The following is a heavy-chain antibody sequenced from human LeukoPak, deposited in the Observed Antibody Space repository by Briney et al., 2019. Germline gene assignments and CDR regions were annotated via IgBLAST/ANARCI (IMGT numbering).Heavy chain of an antibody. CDR3: ARLRCAVTSCFGKYYFDH. CDR2: ISSSSSYI. Sequence: GGSLRLSCAASGFTFSSYSMNWVRQAPGKGLEWVSSISSSSSYIYYADSVKGRFTISRDNAKNSLYLQMNSLRAEDTAVYYCARLRCAVTSCFGKYYFDHWGQGTLVTVSS. J-gene: IGHJ4*02. CDR1: GFTFSSYS. V-gene: IGHV3-21*01. D-gene: IGHD2-2*01.